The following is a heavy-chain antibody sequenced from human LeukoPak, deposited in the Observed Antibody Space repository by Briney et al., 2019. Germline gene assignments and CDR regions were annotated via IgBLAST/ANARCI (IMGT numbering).Heavy chain of an antibody. J-gene: IGHJ4*02. Sequence: GGSLRLSCAASGFTFSSYWMHWVRQAPGKGLVWVSRINSDGSSTIYADSVKGRFTISRDNAKNSLYLQMNSLRAEDTAVYYCARVLTGYSRGWYHDYWGQGAQVTVSS. CDR1: GFTFSSYW. D-gene: IGHD6-19*01. CDR2: INSDGSST. CDR3: ARVLTGYSRGWYHDY. V-gene: IGHV3-74*01.